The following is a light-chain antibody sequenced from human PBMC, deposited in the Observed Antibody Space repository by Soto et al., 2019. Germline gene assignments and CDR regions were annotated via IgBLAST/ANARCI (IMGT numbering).Light chain of an antibody. V-gene: IGLV2-23*01. Sequence: QSALTQPASVSGSPGQSGTISCTGTSRDVVTYNPVSWYQQHPGTVPKLLIYDGSKRPSGVSNRFSGSKSGNTASLTISGLQTEDEADYYCCAYRGDISFVFGTGTKLTVL. CDR1: SRDVVTYNP. CDR3: CAYRGDISFV. J-gene: IGLJ1*01. CDR2: DGS.